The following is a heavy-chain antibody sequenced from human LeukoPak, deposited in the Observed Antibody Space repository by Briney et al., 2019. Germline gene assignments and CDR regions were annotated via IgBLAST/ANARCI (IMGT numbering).Heavy chain of an antibody. Sequence: GASVKVSCKTSGFTFTSYAISWMRQAPGQGLEWMSWISPNNGDTHYAQRLQGRVTLTTDTSTSTAYTEVRSLRSDDTAVYYCARKGLGSPLDFWGQGTLVSVSS. CDR1: GFTFTSYA. D-gene: IGHD3-10*01. J-gene: IGHJ4*02. V-gene: IGHV1-18*04. CDR3: ARKGLGSPLDF. CDR2: ISPNNGDT.